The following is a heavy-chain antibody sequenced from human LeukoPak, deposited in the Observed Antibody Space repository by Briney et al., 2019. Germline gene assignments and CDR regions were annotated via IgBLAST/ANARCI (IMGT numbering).Heavy chain of an antibody. D-gene: IGHD3-22*01. Sequence: GGSLRLSCAASGFTFGSHWMHWVRQAPGKGLVWVSRVNSDGSSSSCADSVKGRFTISRDNSKNTLYLQMNSLRAEDTAVYYCAKDSYSSPRGFDYWGQGTLVTVSS. V-gene: IGHV3-74*01. CDR1: GFTFGSHW. J-gene: IGHJ4*02. CDR2: VNSDGSSS. CDR3: AKDSYSSPRGFDY.